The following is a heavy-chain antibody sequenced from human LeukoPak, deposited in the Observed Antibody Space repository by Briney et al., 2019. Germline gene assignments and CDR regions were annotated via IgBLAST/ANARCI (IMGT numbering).Heavy chain of an antibody. D-gene: IGHD3-10*01. Sequence: PGGSLRLSCAASGFTFSSYGMSWVRQAPGKGLEWVSAISGSGGSTYYADSVKGRFTISRDNSKNTLYLQMNSLRAEDTAVYYCAKDRGITMVRGELDYWGQGTLVTVSS. J-gene: IGHJ4*02. CDR1: GFTFSSYG. CDR2: ISGSGGST. V-gene: IGHV3-23*01. CDR3: AKDRGITMVRGELDY.